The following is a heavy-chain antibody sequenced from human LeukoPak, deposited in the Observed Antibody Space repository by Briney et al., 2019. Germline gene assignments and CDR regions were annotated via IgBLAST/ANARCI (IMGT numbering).Heavy chain of an antibody. Sequence: GGSLRLSCAASGFTFSSYWMSWVRQAPGEGLERVANINQDGSEKYYVDSVKGRFTISRDNAKKSLYLQMNSLRAEDTAVYYCGRVGAYYGSGSYSDYWGQGTLVTVSS. CDR3: GRVGAYYGSGSYSDY. J-gene: IGHJ4*02. D-gene: IGHD3-10*01. V-gene: IGHV3-7*01. CDR2: INQDGSEK. CDR1: GFTFSSYW.